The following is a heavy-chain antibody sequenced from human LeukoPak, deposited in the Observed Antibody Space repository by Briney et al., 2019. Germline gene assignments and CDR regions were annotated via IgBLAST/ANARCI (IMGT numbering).Heavy chain of an antibody. Sequence: ASVKVSCKASGYTFTSYYMHWVRQAPGQGLEWMGIINPSGGSTSYAQKFQGRVTMTRDTSTSTAYMELSSLRSEDTAVYYCARRIYYYDSSGYYFDYWGQGTLVTVSS. V-gene: IGHV1-46*01. CDR1: GYTFTSYY. J-gene: IGHJ4*02. CDR3: ARRIYYYDSSGYYFDY. CDR2: INPSGGST. D-gene: IGHD3-22*01.